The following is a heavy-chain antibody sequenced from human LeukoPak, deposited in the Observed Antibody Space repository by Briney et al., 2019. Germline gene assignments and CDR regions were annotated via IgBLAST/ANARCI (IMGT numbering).Heavy chain of an antibody. Sequence: GGSLRLSCAASGFTFSSYEMNWVRQAPGKGLEWVSYISSSGSTIYYADSVKGRFTISRDKAKNSLYLQMNSLRAEDTAVYYCAREKPYYYDSSGPFDYWGQGTLVTVSS. CDR2: ISSSGSTI. J-gene: IGHJ4*02. CDR3: AREKPYYYDSSGPFDY. D-gene: IGHD3-22*01. V-gene: IGHV3-48*03. CDR1: GFTFSSYE.